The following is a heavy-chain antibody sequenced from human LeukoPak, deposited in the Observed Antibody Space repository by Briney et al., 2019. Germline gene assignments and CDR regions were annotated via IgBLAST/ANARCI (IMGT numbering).Heavy chain of an antibody. CDR2: ISGSGGST. J-gene: IGHJ2*01. Sequence: PGGSLRLSCAASGFTFTNYAMSWVRQAPGKGLEWVSAISGSGGSTYYADSVKGRFTISRDNSKNTLYLQMNSLRAEDTAVYYCAKEELERRSWYFDLWGRGTLVTVSS. CDR3: AKEELERRSWYFDL. CDR1: GFTFTNYA. D-gene: IGHD1-1*01. V-gene: IGHV3-23*01.